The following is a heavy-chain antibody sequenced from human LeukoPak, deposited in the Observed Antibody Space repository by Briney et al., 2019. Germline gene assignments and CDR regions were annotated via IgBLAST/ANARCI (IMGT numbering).Heavy chain of an antibody. V-gene: IGHV3-21*01. D-gene: IGHD3-10*01. Sequence: GGSLRLSCAASGFTFSSYSMNWVRQAPGKGLEWVSSITSSGRYIYYAYSVKGRFTISRDNAKNSLYLQMNSLRAEDTAVYYCANMVRGVISDYWGQGTLVTVSS. CDR3: ANMVRGVISDY. J-gene: IGHJ4*02. CDR1: GFTFSSYS. CDR2: ITSSGRYI.